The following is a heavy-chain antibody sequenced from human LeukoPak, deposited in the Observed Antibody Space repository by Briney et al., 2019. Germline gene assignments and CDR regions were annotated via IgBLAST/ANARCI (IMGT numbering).Heavy chain of an antibody. J-gene: IGHJ4*02. V-gene: IGHV1-2*02. D-gene: IGHD6-19*01. CDR1: GYTFTGYY. CDR3: ATTTATSGSSLY. CDR2: INPNSGGT. Sequence: GASVKVSCKASGYTFTGYYMHWVRQAPGQGLEWMGWINPNSGGTNYAQKFQGRVTMTAERSTNTAYMELRGLTFDDTAVFYCATTTATSGSSLYWGQGTLVTVSS.